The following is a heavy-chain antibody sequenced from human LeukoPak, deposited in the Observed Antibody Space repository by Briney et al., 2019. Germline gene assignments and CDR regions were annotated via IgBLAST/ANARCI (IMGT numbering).Heavy chain of an antibody. CDR1: GFTFSNAW. D-gene: IGHD3-22*01. Sequence: GGSLRLSCAASGFTFSNAWMSWVRQAPGKGLEWVGRIKSKTDGGTTDYAAPVKGRFTISRDDSKNTLYLQMHSLKTEDTAVYYCTTDFTMIVVVTDYYFDYWGQGTLVTVSS. CDR2: IKSKTDGGTT. V-gene: IGHV3-15*01. J-gene: IGHJ4*02. CDR3: TTDFTMIVVVTDYYFDY.